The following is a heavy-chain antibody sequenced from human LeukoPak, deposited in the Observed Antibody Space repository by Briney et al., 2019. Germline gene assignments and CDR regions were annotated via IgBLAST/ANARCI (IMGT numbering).Heavy chain of an antibody. D-gene: IGHD1-26*01. V-gene: IGHV4-4*07. CDR1: GGSISSYY. CDR3: ARAAHSGSLAPFDY. CDR2: IYTSGST. J-gene: IGHJ4*02. Sequence: SSETLSLTCTVSGGSISSYYWSWIRQPAGKGLEWIGRIYTSGSTNYNPSLKSRVTMSVDTSKNQFSLKLSSVTAADTAVYYCARAAHSGSLAPFDYWGQGTLVTVSS.